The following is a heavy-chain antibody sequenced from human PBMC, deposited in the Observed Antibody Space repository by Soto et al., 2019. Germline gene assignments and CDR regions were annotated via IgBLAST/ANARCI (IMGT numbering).Heavy chain of an antibody. J-gene: IGHJ3*02. D-gene: IGHD4-17*01. CDR3: ATCGRTYGKAFDI. CDR2: IFHTGNT. V-gene: IGHV4-31*03. Sequence: QVQLEESGPGLVKPSQTLSLTCTVSGGSIRNSGYYGTWIRQFPGKGLEWIGYIFHTGNTYYNPSLRSRLSISVDTSKNQFSLRLSSVTAADTAVYYCATCGRTYGKAFDIWGQGTLVTVSS. CDR1: GGSIRNSGYY.